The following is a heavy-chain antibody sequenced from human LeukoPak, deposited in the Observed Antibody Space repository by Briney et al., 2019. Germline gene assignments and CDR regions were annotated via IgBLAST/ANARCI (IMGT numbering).Heavy chain of an antibody. J-gene: IGHJ4*02. Sequence: SETLSLTCAVYGGSFSGYYWSWIRQPPGKGLEWIGEINHSGSTNYNPSLKRRVTISADTSKNQFSLKLSSVPAADTAVYYCARGRGYYYGSGSYYTDYWGQGTLVTVSS. CDR2: INHSGST. CDR1: GGSFSGYY. V-gene: IGHV4-34*01. CDR3: ARGRGYYYGSGSYYTDY. D-gene: IGHD3-10*01.